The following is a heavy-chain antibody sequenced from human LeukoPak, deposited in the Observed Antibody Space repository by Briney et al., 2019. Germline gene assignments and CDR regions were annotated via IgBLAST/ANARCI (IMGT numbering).Heavy chain of an antibody. J-gene: IGHJ6*03. CDR2: IRSYSSYI. CDR1: GFTFDTYN. D-gene: IGHD2-21*01. V-gene: IGHV3-21*01. Sequence: KTGGSLRLSCAASGFTFDTYNFNWVRQAPGKGLEWVATIRSYSSYIHYADSVKGRFIISRDDAKKSMYLQMNSLRVEDTAVYFCARYSEVYYYVDVWGTGTTVTVSS. CDR3: ARYSEVYYYVDV.